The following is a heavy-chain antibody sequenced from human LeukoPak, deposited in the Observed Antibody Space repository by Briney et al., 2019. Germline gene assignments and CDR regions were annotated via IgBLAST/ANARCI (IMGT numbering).Heavy chain of an antibody. CDR3: ATSTYYSYGINWFDP. V-gene: IGHV1-24*01. Sequence: ASVKVSCKVSGYTLTESSMHWVRQAPGKGLEWMGGFDPEDGETIYAQKFQGRVTMTEDTSTDTAYMELSSLRSEDTAVYYCATSTYYSYGINWFDPWGQGTLVTVSS. J-gene: IGHJ5*02. CDR1: GYTLTESS. CDR2: FDPEDGET. D-gene: IGHD5-18*01.